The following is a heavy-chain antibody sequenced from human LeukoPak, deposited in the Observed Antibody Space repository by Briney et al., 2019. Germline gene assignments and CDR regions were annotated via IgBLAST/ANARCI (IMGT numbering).Heavy chain of an antibody. V-gene: IGHV3-23*01. Sequence: GGSLRLSCVVSGLTLNNHAMSWVRQAPGKGLEWVAGITGSGVTTYHAESVKGRLTISRDNSKNTLYLQMNNLRAEDTALYYCATRPASETYYGVFDYWGQGTMVTVSS. CDR3: ATRPASETYYGVFDY. J-gene: IGHJ4*02. CDR1: GLTLNNHA. D-gene: IGHD3-22*01. CDR2: ITGSGVTT.